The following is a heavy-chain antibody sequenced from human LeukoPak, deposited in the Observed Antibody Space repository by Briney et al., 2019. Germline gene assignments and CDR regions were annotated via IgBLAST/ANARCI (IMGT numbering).Heavy chain of an antibody. Sequence: SETLSLTCTVPSYSISSIYCWTWIRQSPGKGLEWIGYIYSRGTTNYNPSLESRVTISVDTSKNQFSLKLSSVTAADTAVYYCARLAGRDGYRRGHYYHGVDVWGQGTTFSVSS. V-gene: IGHV4-61*01. J-gene: IGHJ6*02. CDR2: IYSRGTT. D-gene: IGHD5-24*01. CDR1: SYSISSIYC. CDR3: ARLAGRDGYRRGHYYHGVDV.